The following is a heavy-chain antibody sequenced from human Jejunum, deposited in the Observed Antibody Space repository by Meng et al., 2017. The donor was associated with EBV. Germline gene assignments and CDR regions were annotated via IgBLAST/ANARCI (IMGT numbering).Heavy chain of an antibody. CDR2: ISYDGSNK. CDR1: GFTFSCYA. CDR3: VREIRGYYSAY. D-gene: IGHD3-3*01. V-gene: IGHV3-30-3*01. Sequence: QVQLVEWGGGVVQPGMSLRLSCAASGFTFSCYAMQWVRQAPGKGLEWVALISYDGSNKYYADSVKGRFTISRDSSKNTLFLQMNSLRAEDTAVYYCVREIRGYYSAYWGQGALVTVSS. J-gene: IGHJ4*02.